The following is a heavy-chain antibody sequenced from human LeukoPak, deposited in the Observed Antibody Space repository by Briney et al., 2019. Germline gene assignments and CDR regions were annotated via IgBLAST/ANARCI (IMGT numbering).Heavy chain of an antibody. J-gene: IGHJ4*02. CDR2: IKQDGSEK. Sequence: GSRRRSFEPTALPFATGWMSVVRESPGKRLEWVANIKQDGSEKYYVDSVKGRFTISRDNAKNSLYLQMNSLRAEDTAVYYCARQESGYHGGSFDHWGQGTLVTVSS. CDR1: ALPFATGW. CDR3: ARQESGYHGGSFDH. D-gene: IGHD3-3*01. V-gene: IGHV3-7*02.